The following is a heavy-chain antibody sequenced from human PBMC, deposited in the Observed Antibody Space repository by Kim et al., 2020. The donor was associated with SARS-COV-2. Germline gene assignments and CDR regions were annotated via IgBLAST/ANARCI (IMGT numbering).Heavy chain of an antibody. CDR3: AKDHLNTHYYGSGSYDNPPWFDP. CDR1: GFTFSSYG. V-gene: IGHV3-30*18. J-gene: IGHJ5*02. CDR2: ISYDGSNK. Sequence: GGSLRLSCAASGFTFSSYGMHWVRQAPGKGLEWVAVISYDGSNKYYADSVKGRFTISRDNSKNTLYLQMNSLRAEDTAVYYCAKDHLNTHYYGSGSYDNPPWFDPWGQGTLVTVSS. D-gene: IGHD3-10*01.